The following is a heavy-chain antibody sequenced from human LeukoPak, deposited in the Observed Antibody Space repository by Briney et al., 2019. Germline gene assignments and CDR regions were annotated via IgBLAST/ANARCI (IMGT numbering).Heavy chain of an antibody. CDR1: GSTFSSYG. CDR3: AKDFAGAVADL. CDR2: ISYDGGNK. Sequence: GGSLRLSCAASGSTFSSYGMHWVRQAPGKGLEWVAVISYDGGNKYYADSVKGRFTISRDNSKNTLYLQMNSLRAEDTAVYYCAKDFAGAVADLWGQGTLVTVSS. V-gene: IGHV3-30*18. J-gene: IGHJ4*02. D-gene: IGHD6-19*01.